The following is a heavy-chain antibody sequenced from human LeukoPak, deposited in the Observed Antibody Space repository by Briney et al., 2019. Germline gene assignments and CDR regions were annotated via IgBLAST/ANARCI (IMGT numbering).Heavy chain of an antibody. Sequence: GGSLRLSCAASGCTFSNVWMSWVGQAPGKGLQWVGRIKSKTDGGTTDYAAPVKGRFTISRDDSKNTLYLQMNSLKTEDTAVYYCTTLRLGELSFNYYFDYWGQGTLVTVSS. CDR3: TTLRLGELSFNYYFDY. CDR2: IKSKTDGGTT. J-gene: IGHJ4*02. D-gene: IGHD3-16*02. V-gene: IGHV3-15*01. CDR1: GCTFSNVW.